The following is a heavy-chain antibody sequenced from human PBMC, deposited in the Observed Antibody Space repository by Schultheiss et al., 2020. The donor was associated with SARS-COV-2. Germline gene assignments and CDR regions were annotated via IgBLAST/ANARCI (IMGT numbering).Heavy chain of an antibody. J-gene: IGHJ5*02. D-gene: IGHD1-1*01. CDR1: GYTLTKLS. CDR3: ARDRGTTGTTPANWFDP. V-gene: IGHV1-2*02. Sequence: ASVKVSCKVSGYTLTKLSVEWVRQGPGQGLEWMGWINPNSGGTNYAQKFQGRVTMTRDTSISTAYMELSRLRSDDTAVYYCARDRGTTGTTPANWFDPWGQGTLVTVAS. CDR2: INPNSGGT.